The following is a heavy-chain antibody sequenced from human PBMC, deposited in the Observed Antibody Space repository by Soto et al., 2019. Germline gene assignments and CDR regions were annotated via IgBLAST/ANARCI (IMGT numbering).Heavy chain of an antibody. V-gene: IGHV4-59*01. Sequence: SETLSLTCTVSGGSISSYYWSWIRQPPGKGLEWIGYIYYSGSTNYNPSLKSRVTISVDTSKNQFSLKLSSVTAADTAVYYCASCSGGQISWFASWGQGTLVTVSS. CDR1: GGSISSYY. CDR3: ASCSGGQISWFAS. J-gene: IGHJ5*01. CDR2: IYYSGST. D-gene: IGHD2-15*01.